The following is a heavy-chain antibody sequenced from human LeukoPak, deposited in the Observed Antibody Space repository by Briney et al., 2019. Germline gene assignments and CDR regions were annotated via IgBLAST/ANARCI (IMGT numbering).Heavy chain of an antibody. CDR1: GGSISSSSNY. J-gene: IGHJ4*02. D-gene: IGHD4-17*01. Sequence: SETLSLTCTVSGGSISSSSNYWGWIRQSPGKGLEWIGSMYYRGSTYYNPSLKSRANISVDTSKNQFSLKLSSVTAADTAVYYCARESTVTTGMDYWGQGTLVTVSS. CDR2: MYYRGST. V-gene: IGHV4-39*07. CDR3: ARESTVTTGMDY.